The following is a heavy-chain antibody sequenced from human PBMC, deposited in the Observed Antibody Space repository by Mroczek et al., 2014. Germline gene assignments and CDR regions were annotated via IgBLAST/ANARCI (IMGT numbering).Heavy chain of an antibody. D-gene: IGHD5-18*01. V-gene: IGHV4-34*01. CDR2: INHSGST. CDR3: ARGRGGYSYGFAHQCYFDY. Sequence: VQLVESGAGLLKPSETLSLTCAVYGGSFSGYYWSWIRQPPGKGLEWIGEINHSGSTNYNPSLKSRVTISVDTSKNQFSLKLSSVTAADTAVYYCARGRGGYSYGFAHQCYFDYWGQGTLVTVSS. CDR1: GGSFSGYY. J-gene: IGHJ4*02.